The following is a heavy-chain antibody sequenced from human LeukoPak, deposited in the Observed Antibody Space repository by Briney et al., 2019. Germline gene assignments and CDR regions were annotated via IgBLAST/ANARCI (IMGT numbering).Heavy chain of an antibody. CDR1: GFTFSSYA. D-gene: IGHD4-17*01. J-gene: IGHJ4*02. CDR3: ARDYGDYKFDY. CDR2: ISGSGGST. Sequence: GGSLRLSCAASGFTFSSYAMSWVRQAPGEGLEGVSAISGSGGSTYYADSVKGRFTISRDNSKNTLYLQMNSLRAEDTAVYYCARDYGDYKFDYWGQGTLVTVSS. V-gene: IGHV3-23*01.